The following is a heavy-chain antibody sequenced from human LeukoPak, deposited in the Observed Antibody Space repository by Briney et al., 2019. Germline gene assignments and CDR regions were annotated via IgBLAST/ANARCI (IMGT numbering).Heavy chain of an antibody. V-gene: IGHV1-2*06. Sequence: ASVKVSCKASGYTFTGYYMHWVRQAPGQGLEWMGRINPNSGGTNYAQKFQGRVTMTRDTSISTAYMELSRLRSGDTAVYYCARDTGYSSSWYYGDFDYWGQGTLVTVSS. CDR3: ARDTGYSSSWYYGDFDY. CDR2: INPNSGGT. CDR1: GYTFTGYY. J-gene: IGHJ4*02. D-gene: IGHD6-13*01.